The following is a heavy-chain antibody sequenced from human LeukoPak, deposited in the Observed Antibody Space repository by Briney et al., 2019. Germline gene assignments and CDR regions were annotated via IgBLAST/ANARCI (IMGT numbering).Heavy chain of an antibody. V-gene: IGHV1-46*01. J-gene: IGHJ6*02. D-gene: IGHD2-15*01. CDR1: GYTFTSYY. Sequence: GASVKVSCKASGYTFTSYYMHWVRQAPGQGLEWMGIINPSGGSTSYAQKFQGRVTMTRDTSTSTVYMELSSLRSEDTAVYYCARERCCSGGSCYSYYYYGMDVWGRGTTVTVSS. CDR2: INPSGGST. CDR3: ARERCCSGGSCYSYYYYGMDV.